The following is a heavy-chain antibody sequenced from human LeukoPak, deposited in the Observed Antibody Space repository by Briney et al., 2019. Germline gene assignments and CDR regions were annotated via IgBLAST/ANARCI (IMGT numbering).Heavy chain of an antibody. V-gene: IGHV3-74*01. J-gene: IGHJ4*02. Sequence: PGGSLRLSCAASGFTFSSYWMHWVRQAPGEGLVWVSRVNTDGRTTNYADSVRGRFTISRDNAENTLYLQMNSLRVEDTAVYYCSMDLSGAHDYWGQGSVVTVSS. CDR2: VNTDGRTT. CDR1: GFTFSSYW. CDR3: SMDLSGAHDY. D-gene: IGHD2-2*03.